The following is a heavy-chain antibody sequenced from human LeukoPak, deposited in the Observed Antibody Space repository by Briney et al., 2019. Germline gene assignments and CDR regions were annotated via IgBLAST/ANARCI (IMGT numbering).Heavy chain of an antibody. D-gene: IGHD1-26*01. V-gene: IGHV3-74*01. CDR1: GFTFRSYW. CDR3: ARDRWELEPFDY. J-gene: IGHJ4*02. Sequence: PGGSLRLSCAASGFTFRSYWMHWVRQAPGKGLVWVSRINSDGSSTSYADSVKGRFTISRDNAKNTLYLQMNSLRVEDTAVYYCARDRWELEPFDYWGQGTLVTVSS. CDR2: INSDGSST.